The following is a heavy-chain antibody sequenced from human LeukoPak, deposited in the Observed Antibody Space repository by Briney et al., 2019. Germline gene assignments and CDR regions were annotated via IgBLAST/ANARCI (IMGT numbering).Heavy chain of an antibody. CDR2: IIPIFGIA. CDR3: ARDQYYDSSGYYYRQGAFDI. CDR1: GGTFSSYA. D-gene: IGHD3-22*01. J-gene: IGHJ3*02. Sequence: ASVKVSCKASGGTFSSYAISWVRQAPGQGLEWMGRIIPIFGIANYAQKFQGRVTITADKSTSTAYMELSSLRSVDTAVYYCARDQYYDSSGYYYRQGAFDIWGQGTMVTVSS. V-gene: IGHV1-69*04.